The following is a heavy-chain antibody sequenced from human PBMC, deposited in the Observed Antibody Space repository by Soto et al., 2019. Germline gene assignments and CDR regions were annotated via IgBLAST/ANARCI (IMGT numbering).Heavy chain of an antibody. D-gene: IGHD6-19*01. Sequence: PGGSLRLSCAASGFTFSSYSMNWVRQAPGKGLEWVSSISSSSSYIYYADSVKGRFTISRDNAKNSLYLQMNSLRAEDTAVYYCARDPHRSGWYGGWFDPWGQGTLVTVSS. CDR2: ISSSSSYI. J-gene: IGHJ5*02. V-gene: IGHV3-21*01. CDR1: GFTFSSYS. CDR3: ARDPHRSGWYGGWFDP.